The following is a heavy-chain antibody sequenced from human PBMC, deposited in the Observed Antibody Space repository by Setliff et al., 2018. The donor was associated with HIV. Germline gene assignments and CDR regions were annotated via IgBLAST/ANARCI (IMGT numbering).Heavy chain of an antibody. D-gene: IGHD3-10*01. CDR2: IYTSGST. CDR3: AGYGEFHYYYYYYMDV. J-gene: IGHJ6*03. CDR1: GDSISSGSYY. V-gene: IGHV4-61*09. Sequence: KPSETLSLTCTVSGDSISSGSYYWSWIRQPAGKGLEWIGHIYTSGSTNYNPSLKSRVTISVDTTKNQFSLKLSSVTAADTAVYYCAGYGEFHYYYYYYMDVWGKGTTVTVSS.